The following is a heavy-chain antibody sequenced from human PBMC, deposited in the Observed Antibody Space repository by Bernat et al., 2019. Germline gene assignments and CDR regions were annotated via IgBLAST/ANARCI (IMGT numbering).Heavy chain of an antibody. D-gene: IGHD3-16*02. V-gene: IGHV3-53*02. Sequence: EVQLVETGGGLIQSGGSLRLSCAASAFTVSSNYMSWVRQAPGKGLEWVSVIYTSGTTYYTDSVKGRFTISRDNAKNSLYLQMNSLRAEDTAVYYCARERGDYDYVWGSYRYYGMDVWGQGTTVTVSS. CDR1: AFTVSSNY. CDR2: IYTSGTT. CDR3: ARERGDYDYVWGSYRYYGMDV. J-gene: IGHJ6*02.